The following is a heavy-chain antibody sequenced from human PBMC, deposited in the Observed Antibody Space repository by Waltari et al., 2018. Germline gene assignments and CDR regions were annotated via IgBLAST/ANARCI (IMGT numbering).Heavy chain of an antibody. CDR1: GLTFTTNW. CDR3: ARQTAAVDPFDY. J-gene: IGHJ4*02. Sequence: EVPLVQSGAEVKKPGESLKISCKVSGLTFTTNWIAWVRQMPGKGLEWVGMIYPGDSDIRYSPSWQGQVTISVDESINTAFLQWTSLKASDTAIYFCARQTAAVDPFDYWGQGTLVTVSS. CDR2: IYPGDSDI. V-gene: IGHV5-51*01. D-gene: IGHD2-15*01.